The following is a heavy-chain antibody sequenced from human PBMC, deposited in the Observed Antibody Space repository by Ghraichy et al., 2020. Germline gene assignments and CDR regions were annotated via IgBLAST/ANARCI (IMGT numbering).Heavy chain of an antibody. J-gene: IGHJ3*02. CDR2: ISSRSPYI. D-gene: IGHD3-10*02. V-gene: IGHV3-11*06. CDR1: GFIFSDYY. CDR3: ARDMYGPKPFDI. Sequence: GGSLRLSCAASGFIFSDYYMSWIRQAPGKGLEWVSYISSRSPYINYGDSVKGRFTISRDNAKNSLYLQMNNLRTEDMAVYYCARDMYGPKPFDIWGQGTMVIVSS.